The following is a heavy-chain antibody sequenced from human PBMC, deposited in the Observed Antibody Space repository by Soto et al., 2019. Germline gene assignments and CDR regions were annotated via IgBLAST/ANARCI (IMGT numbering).Heavy chain of an antibody. D-gene: IGHD6-13*01. CDR2: ISGSGGST. J-gene: IGHJ4*02. CDR1: GFTFGSYA. Sequence: PGGSLRLSCAASGFTFGSYAMSWVRQAPGKGLEWVSAISGSGGSTYYADYVKGRFTISRDNSKNTLYLQLSSLRSEDTAVYYCARKPSSSSWYYFDYWGQGTLVTVSS. CDR3: ARKPSSSSWYYFDY. V-gene: IGHV3-23*01.